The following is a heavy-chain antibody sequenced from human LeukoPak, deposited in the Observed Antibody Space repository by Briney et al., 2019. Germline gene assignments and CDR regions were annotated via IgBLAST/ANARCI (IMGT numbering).Heavy chain of an antibody. J-gene: IGHJ4*02. D-gene: IGHD3-3*01. CDR2: ISSSGSTI. CDR1: GFTFSDYY. CDR3: ARERSRDFWSGYYPGDY. Sequence: GGSLRLSCAASGFTFSDYYMSWIRQAPGKGLEWVSYISSSGSTIYYADSVKGRFTISRDNAKNSLYLQMNSLRAEGTAVYYCARERSRDFWSGYYPGDYWGQGTLVTVSS. V-gene: IGHV3-11*01.